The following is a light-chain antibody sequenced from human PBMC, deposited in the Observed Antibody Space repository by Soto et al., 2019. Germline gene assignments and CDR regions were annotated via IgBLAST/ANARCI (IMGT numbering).Light chain of an antibody. CDR1: QSVSSS. CDR2: DAS. CDR3: QQYNKWPPLT. J-gene: IGKJ4*01. Sequence: EIVMTQSPATLSVSPGDRATLSCRASQSVSSSLAWYQQIPGQAPRLLIYDASTRATGIPARFGGSGSRTEFTLTISSLESEDFAVYYCQQYNKWPPLTFGGGTKVELK. V-gene: IGKV3-15*01.